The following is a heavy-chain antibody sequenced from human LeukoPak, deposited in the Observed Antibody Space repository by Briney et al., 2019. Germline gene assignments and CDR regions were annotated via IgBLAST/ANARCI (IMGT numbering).Heavy chain of an antibody. J-gene: IGHJ1*01. D-gene: IGHD6-13*01. CDR3: ARVSDIAAAAGTPYYHH. CDR2: INGNSGAT. CDR1: GYTFTGYY. Sequence: ASVKVPCKTSGYTFTGYYMHWVRQAPGQGLEWMGWINGNSGATHYAQKFQGRVTMTRDTSVNAAYMEMNSLTSDDTAVYYCARVSDIAAAAGTPYYHHWGQGTLVTVSS. V-gene: IGHV1-2*02.